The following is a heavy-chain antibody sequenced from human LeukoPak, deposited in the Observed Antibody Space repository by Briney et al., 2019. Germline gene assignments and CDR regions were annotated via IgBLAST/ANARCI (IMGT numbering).Heavy chain of an antibody. D-gene: IGHD6-13*01. CDR2: IYHSGST. V-gene: IGHV4-30-2*01. Sequence: PSQTLSLTCAVSGGSISSGGYSWSWIRQPPGKGLEWIGYIYHSGSTYYNPSLESRVTISVDRSKNQFSLKLSSVTAADTAVYYCARGRKGGYSSSWLYWYFDLWGRGTLVTVSS. J-gene: IGHJ2*01. CDR3: ARGRKGGYSSSWLYWYFDL. CDR1: GGSISSGGYS.